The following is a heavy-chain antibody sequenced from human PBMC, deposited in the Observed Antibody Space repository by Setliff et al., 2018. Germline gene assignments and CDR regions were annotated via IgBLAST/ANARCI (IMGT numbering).Heavy chain of an antibody. CDR3: AKELTFVVVPAAMSGFDY. CDR2: IRYDGSNK. Sequence: GGSLRLSCAASGFTFSSYGMHWVRQAPGKGLEWVAFIRYDGSNKYYADSVKGRFTISRDNSKNTLYLQMNSLRAEDTAVYYCAKELTFVVVPAAMSGFDYWGQGTLVTVSS. J-gene: IGHJ4*02. V-gene: IGHV3-30*02. D-gene: IGHD2-2*01. CDR1: GFTFSSYG.